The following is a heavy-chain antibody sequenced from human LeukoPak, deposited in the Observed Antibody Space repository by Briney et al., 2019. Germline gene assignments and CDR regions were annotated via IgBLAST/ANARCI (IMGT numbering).Heavy chain of an antibody. CDR2: IYYSGST. D-gene: IGHD3-3*01. CDR3: AGEVHYYDFWSGYYRSYWYFDL. Sequence: PSETLSLTCTVSGGSISSYYWSWIRQPPGKGLEWIGYIYYSGSTNYNPSLKSRVTISVDTSKNQFSLKLSSVTAADTAVYYYAGEVHYYDFWSGYYRSYWYFDLWGRGTLVTVSS. CDR1: GGSISSYY. V-gene: IGHV4-59*01. J-gene: IGHJ2*01.